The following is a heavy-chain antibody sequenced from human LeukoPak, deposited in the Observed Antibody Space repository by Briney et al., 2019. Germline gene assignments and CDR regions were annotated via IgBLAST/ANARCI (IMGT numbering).Heavy chain of an antibody. Sequence: GGSLRLSCAASGFPFNTYGMNWVRQAPGKGLEWVAFIRYDGSNKYYADSVKGRFTISRDNAKNSLYLQMNSLRAEDTAVYYCARWGVGDYWGQGTLVTVSS. CDR3: ARWGVGDY. V-gene: IGHV3-30*02. CDR2: IRYDGSNK. J-gene: IGHJ4*02. CDR1: GFPFNTYG. D-gene: IGHD1-26*01.